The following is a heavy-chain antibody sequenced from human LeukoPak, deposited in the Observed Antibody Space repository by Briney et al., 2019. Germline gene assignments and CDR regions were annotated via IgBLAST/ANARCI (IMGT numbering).Heavy chain of an antibody. CDR2: ISGIGGST. Sequence: PGGSLRLSCAASGFTFSSYAMSWVRQAPGKGLEWVSAISGIGGSTYYADSVKGRFTISRDNSKNTLYLQMNSLRAEDTAVYYCAKVSEGGYDYVWGSYRPNWFDPWGQGTLVTVSS. D-gene: IGHD3-16*02. V-gene: IGHV3-23*01. CDR3: AKVSEGGYDYVWGSYRPNWFDP. J-gene: IGHJ5*02. CDR1: GFTFSSYA.